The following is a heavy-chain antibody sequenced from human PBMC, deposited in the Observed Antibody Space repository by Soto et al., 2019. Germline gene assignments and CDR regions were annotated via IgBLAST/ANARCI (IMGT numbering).Heavy chain of an antibody. D-gene: IGHD6-19*01. V-gene: IGHV1-69*13. CDR3: ARVHSSGWSIFDY. J-gene: IGHJ4*02. CDR1: GGTFSSYA. Sequence: SVKVSCKASGGTFSSYAISWVRQAPGQGLEWMGGIIPIFGTANYAQKFQGRVTITADESTSTAYMELSSLRSEDTAVYYCARVHSSGWSIFDYWGQGTLVTVSS. CDR2: IIPIFGTA.